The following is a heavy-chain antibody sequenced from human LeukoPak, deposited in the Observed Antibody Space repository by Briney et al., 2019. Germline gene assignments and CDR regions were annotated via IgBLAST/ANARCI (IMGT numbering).Heavy chain of an antibody. J-gene: IGHJ4*02. D-gene: IGHD6-19*01. CDR2: SSTYNGNT. CDR1: GYAFSNYG. V-gene: IGHV1-18*01. CDR3: ASGTYYSRGWQY. Sequence: ASVKVSCKASGYAFSNYGISWVRQAPGQGLEWMGWSSTYNGNTNYTQRLQGRVTMTTHTSTSTAYMELRSLRSDDTAVYFCASGTYYSRGWQYWGQGTLVTVSS.